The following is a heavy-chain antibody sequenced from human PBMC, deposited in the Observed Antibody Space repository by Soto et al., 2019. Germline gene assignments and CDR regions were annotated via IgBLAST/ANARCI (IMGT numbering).Heavy chain of an antibody. Sequence: GGSLRLSCAASGFTFSGYWMHWVRQAPGKGLVWVSRINSDGSTTNYADSVKGRFTISRDNAKNTLYLQMNSLRAEDTAVYFCIPLMRRTDGSGDYYYVDNWGQGTLVTVSS. CDR2: INSDGSTT. D-gene: IGHD3-3*01. V-gene: IGHV3-74*01. CDR3: IPLMRRTDGSGDYYYVDN. CDR1: GFTFSGYW. J-gene: IGHJ4*02.